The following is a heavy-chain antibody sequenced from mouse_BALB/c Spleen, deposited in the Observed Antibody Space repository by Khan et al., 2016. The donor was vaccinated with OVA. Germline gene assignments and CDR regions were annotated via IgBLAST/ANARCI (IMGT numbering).Heavy chain of an antibody. CDR2: ILPGSGSN. CDR3: ARGNYYGSSSWFGY. CDR1: GYTFSSYW. D-gene: IGHD1-1*01. Sequence: QVQLQQPGAELMKPGASVKISCKATGYTFSSYWIEWVKQRPGHGLEWIGEILPGSGSNNYNEKFKGKATFTADTSSNTAYMQLSSLTSEDSAFYYCARGNYYGSSSWFGYWGQGTLVTVS. V-gene: IGHV1-9*01. J-gene: IGHJ3*01.